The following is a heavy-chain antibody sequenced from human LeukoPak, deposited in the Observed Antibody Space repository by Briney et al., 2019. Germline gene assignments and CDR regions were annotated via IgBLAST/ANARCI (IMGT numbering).Heavy chain of an antibody. CDR2: IYYSGST. J-gene: IGHJ4*02. Sequence: PSETLSLTCTVSGGSISSSSYYWGWIRQPPGKGLEWIGSIYYSGSTYYNPSLKSRVTISVDTSKNQFSLKLSSVTAADTAVYYCARDPLSGSYYRTGATYYFDYWGQGTLVTVSS. CDR3: ARDPLSGSYYRTGATYYFDY. D-gene: IGHD1-26*01. CDR1: GGSISSSSYY. V-gene: IGHV4-39*07.